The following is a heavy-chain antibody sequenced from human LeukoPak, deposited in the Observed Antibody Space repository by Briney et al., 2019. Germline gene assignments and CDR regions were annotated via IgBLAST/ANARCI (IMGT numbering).Heavy chain of an antibody. J-gene: IGHJ4*02. V-gene: IGHV3-23*01. CDR3: AKDRRNDYGDYGGY. Sequence: GGSLRLSCAASGFTFSSYAMSWVRQAPGKGLEWVSAISGSGGSTYYADSVKGRLTISRDNSKNTLYLQMNSLRAEDTAVYYCAKDRRNDYGDYGGYWGQGTLVTVSS. D-gene: IGHD4-17*01. CDR2: ISGSGGST. CDR1: GFTFSSYA.